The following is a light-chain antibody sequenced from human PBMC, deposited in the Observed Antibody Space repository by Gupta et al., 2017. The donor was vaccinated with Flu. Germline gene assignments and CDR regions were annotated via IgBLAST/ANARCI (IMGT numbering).Light chain of an antibody. J-gene: IGKJ1*01. V-gene: IGKV4-1*01. Sequence: DIVMTQSPDPLAVSLGERATINCKSSQNVLYSSNNKNYLAWYQQKPGQPPKLLIYWASTRESGVPDRFSGSGSGTDFTLTISSLQAEDVAVYYCQQYYSTPPWTFGQGTKVEIK. CDR3: QQYYSTPPWT. CDR1: QNVLYSSNNKNY. CDR2: WAS.